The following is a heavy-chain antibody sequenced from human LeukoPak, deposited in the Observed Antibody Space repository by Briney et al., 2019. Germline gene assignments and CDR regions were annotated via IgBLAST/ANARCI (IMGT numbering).Heavy chain of an antibody. J-gene: IGHJ6*03. CDR2: IYYSGST. CDR3: ARDPTYYYDSRYYYYMDV. V-gene: IGHV4-39*07. D-gene: IGHD3-22*01. CDR1: GGSISSSSYY. Sequence: SETLSLTCTVSGGSISSSSYYWGWIRQPPGKGLEWIGSIYYSGSTYYNPSLKSRVTISVDTSKNQFSLKLSSVTAADTAVYYCARDPTYYYDSRYYYYMDVWGKGTTVTVSS.